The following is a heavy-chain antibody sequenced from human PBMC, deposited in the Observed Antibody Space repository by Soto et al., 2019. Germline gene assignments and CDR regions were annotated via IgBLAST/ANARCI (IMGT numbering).Heavy chain of an antibody. CDR2: ISGYNGQA. CDR1: TYSFHSYG. D-gene: IGHD2-15*01. J-gene: IGHJ5*02. Sequence: QVQLLQSGAELKKPGTSVTVSYNASTYSFHSYGMAWVRQAPGQGLEWMGWISGYNGQAFYAQTFQGRITMTRDTYTSTADMELRNLRSDDTAVYYCARLYCSSGMCYALDPWGKGTLVTVS. V-gene: IGHV1-18*01. CDR3: ARLYCSSGMCYALDP.